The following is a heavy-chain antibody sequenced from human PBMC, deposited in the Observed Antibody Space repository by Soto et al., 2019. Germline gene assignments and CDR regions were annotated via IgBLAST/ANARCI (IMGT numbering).Heavy chain of an antibody. D-gene: IGHD2-2*01. CDR3: ARVNRVLVSAANHNYYYGLDV. CDR2: ISYNGNA. J-gene: IGHJ6*02. CDR1: GGSISPYY. V-gene: IGHV4-59*01. Sequence: QVQLQESGPGLVKHSETLSLTCTVSGGSISPYYWSWIRQSPEKGLEFIGYISYNGNADYNPSLNSRVTISVDTSKNQLSLKVSSVIAADTAVYYCARVNRVLVSAANHNYYYGLDVWGQGTTVTVS.